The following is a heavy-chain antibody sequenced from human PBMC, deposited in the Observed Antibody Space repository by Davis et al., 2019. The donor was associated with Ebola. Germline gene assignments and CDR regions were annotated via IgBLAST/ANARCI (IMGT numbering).Heavy chain of an antibody. D-gene: IGHD6-13*01. V-gene: IGHV3-20*04. Sequence: PGGSLRLSCAASGFTFDDYGMSWVRQAPGKGLEWVSGINWNGGSTGYADSVKGRFTISRDNAKNSLYLQMNSLRAEDTALYYCAREGFGIAAAGGGYFDYWGQGTLVTVSS. CDR3: AREGFGIAAAGGGYFDY. CDR1: GFTFDDYG. J-gene: IGHJ4*02. CDR2: INWNGGST.